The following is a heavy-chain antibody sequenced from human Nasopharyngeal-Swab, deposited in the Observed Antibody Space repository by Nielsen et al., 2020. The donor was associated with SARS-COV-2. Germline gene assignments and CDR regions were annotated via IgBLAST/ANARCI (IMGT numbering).Heavy chain of an antibody. CDR1: GFSLSNATMG. D-gene: IGHD3-3*01. CDR2: IFSNDEQ. J-gene: IGHJ5*02. CDR3: ARIRIRTIFGVVNGIEGFDP. Sequence: SGPTLVKPTETLTLTCTVSGFSLSNATMGVTWVRQPPGKALEWLAHIFSNDEQSYSTPLKSRLTISKDTSKSQVVLTMTNMDPVDTATYYCARIRIRTIFGVVNGIEGFDPWGQGTLVTVSS. V-gene: IGHV2-26*01.